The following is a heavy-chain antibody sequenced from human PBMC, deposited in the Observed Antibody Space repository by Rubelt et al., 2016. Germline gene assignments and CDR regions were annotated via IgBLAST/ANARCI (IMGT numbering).Heavy chain of an antibody. D-gene: IGHD6-19*01. CDR2: INWNSGSI. CDR1: GFIFGNHA. CDR3: AKDSHAVDGTKCDC. V-gene: IGHV3-9*01. Sequence: EEQLVESGGGLVQPGRSLRLSCVGSGFIFGNHAMHWVRQAPGKGLAWVAGINWNSGSIGYGDSVRGRFTVSRDTAQNSLYLQMKRLRAEDTAWYYCAKDSHAVDGTKCDCWGQGTLVTVSS. J-gene: IGHJ4*02.